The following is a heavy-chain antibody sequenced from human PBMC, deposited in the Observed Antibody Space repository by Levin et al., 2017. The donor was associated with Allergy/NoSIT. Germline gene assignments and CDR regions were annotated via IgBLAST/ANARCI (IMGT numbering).Heavy chain of an antibody. Sequence: PSETLSLTCAVSGGSISSGLHSWSWIRQPPGTGLEWIGYIFDSGSTYYNPSLRGRVTISVDRSKNQFSLNFISVTAADTAVYFCARGTGYGATGEFDIWGQGKMVTVSS. CDR1: GGSISSGLHS. D-gene: IGHD2-8*02. V-gene: IGHV4-30-2*01. CDR3: ARGTGYGATGEFDI. CDR2: IFDSGST. J-gene: IGHJ3*02.